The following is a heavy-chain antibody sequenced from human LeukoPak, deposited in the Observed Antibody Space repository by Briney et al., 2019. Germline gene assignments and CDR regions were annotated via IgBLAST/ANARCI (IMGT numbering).Heavy chain of an antibody. CDR3: ARGGRGSAAVVAPRSFDI. Sequence: IQPGGSLRLSCEASGFTVSSTHMVWVRQAPGKGLEWVSVTYTGGNSYYAGSVQGRFIISRDISKNTLYLQMNNLRAEDSALYYCARGGRGSAAVVAPRSFDIWGQGTMVTVSS. D-gene: IGHD3-22*01. CDR1: GFTVSSTH. CDR2: TYTGGNS. J-gene: IGHJ3*02. V-gene: IGHV3-53*01.